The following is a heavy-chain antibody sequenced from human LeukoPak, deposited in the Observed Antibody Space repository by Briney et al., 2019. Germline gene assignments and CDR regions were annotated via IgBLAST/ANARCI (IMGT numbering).Heavy chain of an antibody. Sequence: ASVKVSCKASGYTFTGYYMHWVRQAPRQGLEWMGRINPNSGGTNYAQKFQGRVTMTRDTSISTAYMELSRLRSDDTAVYYCARVAYYYDSSGKGAIDYWGQGTLVTVSS. D-gene: IGHD3-22*01. CDR1: GYTFTGYY. V-gene: IGHV1-2*06. CDR2: INPNSGGT. J-gene: IGHJ4*02. CDR3: ARVAYYYDSSGKGAIDY.